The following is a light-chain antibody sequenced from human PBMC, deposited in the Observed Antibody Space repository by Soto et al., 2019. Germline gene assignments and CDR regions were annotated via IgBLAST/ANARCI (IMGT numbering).Light chain of an antibody. Sequence: EIVLTQSPGTLSLSPGERATLSCRASQSVSSSYLAWYQQKPGQAPRLLIYGASSRATGIPDRFSGSGSGTDCTLTISRLEPEDFAVYYCQQYGSSQSFGQGTKVAIK. CDR1: QSVSSSY. CDR2: GAS. V-gene: IGKV3-20*01. CDR3: QQYGSSQS. J-gene: IGKJ1*01.